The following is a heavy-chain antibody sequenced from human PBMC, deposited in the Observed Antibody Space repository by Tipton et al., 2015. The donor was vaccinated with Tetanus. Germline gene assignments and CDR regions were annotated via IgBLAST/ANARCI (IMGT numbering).Heavy chain of an antibody. J-gene: IGHJ4*02. D-gene: IGHD2-8*01. V-gene: IGHV5-51*01. CDR1: GYTFNNYW. Sequence: QLVQSGGEVKKPGESLKISCKGSGYTFNNYWIGWVRQKPGKGLEWMVIIYQVDSDTRYSPSFQSQVTISVDKSINSAYLQWSSLKASDTSMFYCARAHCTDGVCNFDFWGQGALVTVAS. CDR3: ARAHCTDGVCNFDF. CDR2: IYQVDSDT.